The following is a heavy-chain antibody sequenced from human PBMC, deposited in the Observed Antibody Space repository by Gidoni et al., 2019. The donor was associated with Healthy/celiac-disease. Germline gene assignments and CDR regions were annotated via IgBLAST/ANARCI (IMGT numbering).Heavy chain of an antibody. CDR3: AKELGRLAAAGTSRSVRVG. CDR1: GFTFSSYA. Sequence: EVQLLESGGGLVQPGGSLRLSCAASGFTFSSYAMSWVRQAPGKGLEWVSAISGSGGSTYYADSVKGRFTISRDNSKNTLYLQMNSLRAEDTAVYYCAKELGRLAAAGTSRSVRVGWGQGTLVTVSS. D-gene: IGHD6-13*01. J-gene: IGHJ4*02. CDR2: ISGSGGST. V-gene: IGHV3-23*01.